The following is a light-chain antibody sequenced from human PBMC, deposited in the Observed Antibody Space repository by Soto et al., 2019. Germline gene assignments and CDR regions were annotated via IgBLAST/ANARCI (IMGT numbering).Light chain of an antibody. V-gene: IGKV4-1*01. CDR1: QSVLYSSSNKNY. J-gene: IGKJ1*01. CDR3: QQYYSTPRT. Sequence: DIVMTQSPDSLAVSLGERATINCKSSQSVLYSSSNKNYLAWYQQKPGQPPKLLIYWASTRESGVPDRFSGSGSGTDFTLTISSLQAEDVAVYYCQQYYSTPRTFGQGTKVDNK. CDR2: WAS.